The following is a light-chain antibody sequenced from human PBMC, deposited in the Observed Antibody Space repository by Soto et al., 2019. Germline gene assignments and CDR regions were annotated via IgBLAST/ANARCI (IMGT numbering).Light chain of an antibody. CDR2: LSSDGSH. Sequence: QSVLTQSPSASASLGASVKITCTLSSGHSRYALAWHQQQPERGPRYLMTLSSDGSHTKGDGIPDRFSGSSSGAERYLSISSLQSEDEAEYYCQTWDTGIQVFGGGTKVTVL. CDR3: QTWDTGIQV. CDR1: SGHSRYA. J-gene: IGLJ2*01. V-gene: IGLV4-69*01.